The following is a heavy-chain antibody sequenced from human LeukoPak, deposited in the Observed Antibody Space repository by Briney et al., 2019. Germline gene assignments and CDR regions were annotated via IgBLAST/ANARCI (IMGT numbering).Heavy chain of an antibody. CDR2: ISYDGSNK. V-gene: IGHV3-30*04. Sequence: GSLRLSCAASGFTFSGSAMHWVRQAPGKGLEWVAVISYDGSNKYYADSVKGRFTISRDNSKNTLYLQMNGLRAEDTAVYYCARLLGKFRFGELIHRLPNAFDYWGQGTLVTVSS. J-gene: IGHJ4*02. D-gene: IGHD3-10*01. CDR3: ARLLGKFRFGELIHRLPNAFDY. CDR1: GFTFSGSA.